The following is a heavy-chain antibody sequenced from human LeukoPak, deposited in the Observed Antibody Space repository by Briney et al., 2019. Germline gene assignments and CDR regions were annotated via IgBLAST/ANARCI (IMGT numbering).Heavy chain of an antibody. CDR1: GFAFTNYA. V-gene: IGHV3-23*01. Sequence: GGSLRLSCVGSGFAFTNYAMTWVRQGPGKGLEWVSAISGSGYSTFYRDSVEGRFTISRDNSENRLYLQMNSLRAEDTAVYYCAKGVYGYYSFDYWGQGTLVTVSS. CDR2: ISGSGYST. CDR3: AKGVYGYYSFDY. J-gene: IGHJ4*02. D-gene: IGHD5/OR15-5a*01.